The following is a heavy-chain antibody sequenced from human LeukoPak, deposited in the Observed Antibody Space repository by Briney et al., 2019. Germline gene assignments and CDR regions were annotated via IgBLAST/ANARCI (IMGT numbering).Heavy chain of an antibody. D-gene: IGHD3-16*01. Sequence: ASVKVSCKASRYTFTGYYMHWVRQAPGQGLEWMGWFNPNSGGTNYAQKFQGRVTMTRDTSISTAYMELSRLRSDDTAVYYCGSVRGILSYFDLWGRGTLVTVSS. V-gene: IGHV1-2*02. J-gene: IGHJ2*01. CDR2: FNPNSGGT. CDR1: RYTFTGYY. CDR3: GSVRGILSYFDL.